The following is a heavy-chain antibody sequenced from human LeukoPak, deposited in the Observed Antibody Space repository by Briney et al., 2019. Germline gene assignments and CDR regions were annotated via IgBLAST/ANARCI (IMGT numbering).Heavy chain of an antibody. V-gene: IGHV3-23*01. CDR2: ISGSGGST. J-gene: IGHJ6*03. CDR1: GFTFSSYA. Sequence: GGSLRLSCAASGFTFSSYAMSWVRQAPGKGLEWVSAISGSGGSTYYADSVKGRFTISRDNSKNTLYLQMNSLRAEDTAVYYCAKPTAMVYYYYVDVWGKGTTVTVSS. D-gene: IGHD5-18*01. CDR3: AKPTAMVYYYYVDV.